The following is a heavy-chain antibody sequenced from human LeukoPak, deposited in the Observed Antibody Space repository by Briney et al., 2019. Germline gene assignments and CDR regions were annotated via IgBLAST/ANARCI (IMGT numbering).Heavy chain of an antibody. Sequence: GGSLRLSCAASGFTFSDYSMNWVRQAPGKGLEWVSYISSSGSTIYYADSVKGRFTISRDNAKNSLYLQMNSLRAEDTAVYYCAELGITMIGGVWGKGTTVTTSS. D-gene: IGHD3-10*02. CDR1: GFTFSDYS. J-gene: IGHJ6*04. V-gene: IGHV3-48*04. CDR3: AELGITMIGGV. CDR2: ISSSGSTI.